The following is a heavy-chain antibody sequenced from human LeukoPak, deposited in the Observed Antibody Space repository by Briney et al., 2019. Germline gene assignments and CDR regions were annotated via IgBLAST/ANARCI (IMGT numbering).Heavy chain of an antibody. D-gene: IGHD6-13*01. Sequence: SETLSLTCTVSGDSISSYYWSWIRQPPGKGLEWIGFLYDSGSPNYNPSLKSRVTVSVDTSKNGFSLKLSSVTAADTAVYYCARHGSSYSFDYWGLGTLVTVSS. CDR3: ARHGSSYSFDY. J-gene: IGHJ4*02. CDR1: GDSISSYY. V-gene: IGHV4-59*08. CDR2: LYDSGSP.